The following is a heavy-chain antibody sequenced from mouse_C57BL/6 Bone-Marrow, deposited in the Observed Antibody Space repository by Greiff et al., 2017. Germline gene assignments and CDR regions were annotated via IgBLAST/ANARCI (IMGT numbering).Heavy chain of an antibody. CDR3: ARLEFDGSSEGCCFDD. J-gene: IGHJ1*03. D-gene: IGHD1-1*01. CDR2: IYPRDGST. Sequence: QVQLQQSGPELVKPGASVKLSCKASGYTFTSYDINWVKQRPGQGLEWIGWIYPRDGSTKYNGKFKGKATLTVDTSSSTAYMELHSLTSEDSAVYFCARLEFDGSSEGCCFDDWGTGTTVTVSS. CDR1: GYTFTSYD. V-gene: IGHV1-85*01.